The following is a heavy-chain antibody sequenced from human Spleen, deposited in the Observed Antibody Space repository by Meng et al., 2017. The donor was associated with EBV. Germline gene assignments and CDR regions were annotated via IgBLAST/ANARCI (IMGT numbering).Heavy chain of an antibody. CDR2: LIPMVGAP. CDR1: GGTFRSDA. CDR3: ASESGRGFTPDY. J-gene: IGHJ4*02. Sequence: QGQFLRAGAGVKKPGSSVKVSCRTSGGTFRSDAVRWVRQAPGQGLEWMGGLIPMVGAPHYAQKFQGRVTIIADESTSTHSMELNSLRSEDTAMYYCASESGRGFTPDYWGQGTLVTVSS. D-gene: IGHD3-10*01. V-gene: IGHV1-69*01.